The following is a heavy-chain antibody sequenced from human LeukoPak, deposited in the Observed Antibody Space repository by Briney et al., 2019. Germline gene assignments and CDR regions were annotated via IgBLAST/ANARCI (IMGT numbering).Heavy chain of an antibody. V-gene: IGHV3-64*01. Sequence: GGSLRLSCAASGFTFSSYAMHWVRQAPGKGLEYVSAISSNGGSTYYANSVKGRFTISRDNSKNTLYLQMGSLRAEDMAVYYCARDHPYYYGSGSYWRYYYYYMDVWGKGTTVTISS. D-gene: IGHD3-10*01. CDR3: ARDHPYYYGSGSYWRYYYYYMDV. J-gene: IGHJ6*03. CDR2: ISSNGGST. CDR1: GFTFSSYA.